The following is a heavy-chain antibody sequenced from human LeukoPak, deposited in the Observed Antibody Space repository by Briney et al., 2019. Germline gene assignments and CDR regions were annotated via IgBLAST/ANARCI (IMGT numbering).Heavy chain of an antibody. CDR1: GFTFRNYW. D-gene: IGHD6-19*01. CDR2: IKQDGSEK. V-gene: IGHV3-7*03. CDR3: ARHSNGWSEGTY. J-gene: IGHJ4*02. Sequence: GGSLRLSCAASGFTFRNYWMTWVRQAPGKGLEWVANIKQDGSEKNYVDSVRGRFTISRDNAKNSLFLQMNSLRAEDTAVYYCARHSNGWSEGTYWGQGTLVTVTS.